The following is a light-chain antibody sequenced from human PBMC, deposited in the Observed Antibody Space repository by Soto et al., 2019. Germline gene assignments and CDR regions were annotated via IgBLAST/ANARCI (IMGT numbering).Light chain of an antibody. CDR1: QSVRTN. J-gene: IGKJ2*01. V-gene: IGKV3-15*01. CDR2: YAS. CDR3: QQYNDWPYT. Sequence: EIVMTQSPATLSVSPGERATLSCRASQSVRTNLAWYQQKPGQAPRLLIYYASTRATGIPARFSGSGSGTEVTLTISSLQSEDFAVYYCQQYNDWPYTFGQGAKLEIK.